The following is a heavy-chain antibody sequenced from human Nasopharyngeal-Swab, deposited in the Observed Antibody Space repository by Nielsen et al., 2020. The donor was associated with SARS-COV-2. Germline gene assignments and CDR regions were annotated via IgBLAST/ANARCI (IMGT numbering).Heavy chain of an antibody. CDR3: AKEGEFGELAHSFDY. Sequence: GESLKISCAASGFTLTSYTMHWVRQAPGKGLEWVAFISYDGGNKYYADSVKGRFTISRDNSDNTVSLQMNSLRAEDTAVYYCAKEGEFGELAHSFDYWGQGTLVTVSS. V-gene: IGHV3-30-3*01. D-gene: IGHD3-10*01. CDR1: GFTLTSYT. J-gene: IGHJ4*02. CDR2: ISYDGGNK.